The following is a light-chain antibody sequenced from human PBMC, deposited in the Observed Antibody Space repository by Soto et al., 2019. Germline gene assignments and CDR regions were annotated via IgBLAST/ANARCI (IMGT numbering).Light chain of an antibody. J-gene: IGKJ2*01. V-gene: IGKV4-1*01. CDR3: QQYNSPPYT. CDR1: QSILYSSNNRNQ. CDR2: WAS. Sequence: DIVMTQSPDSLAVSLGERATINCKSSQSILYSSNNRNQLAWYQQKPGQPPKLLFYWASTRESGVPDRFSGRESGTDFTLTISSLQAEDVAVYYCQQYNSPPYTFGQGTKLEI.